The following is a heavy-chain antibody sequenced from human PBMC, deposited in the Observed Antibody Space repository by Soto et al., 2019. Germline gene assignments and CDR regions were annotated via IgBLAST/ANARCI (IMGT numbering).Heavy chain of an antibody. V-gene: IGHV1-2*04. J-gene: IGHJ6*02. Sequence: ASVKVSCTASGYTFTGYYMPCVRQAPGQGLEWMGWINPNSGGTNYAQKFQGWVTMTRDTSISTAYMELSRLRSDDTAVYYCARSMVRGYGMDVWGQGTTVTVSS. CDR3: ARSMVRGYGMDV. CDR1: GYTFTGYY. CDR2: INPNSGGT. D-gene: IGHD3-10*01.